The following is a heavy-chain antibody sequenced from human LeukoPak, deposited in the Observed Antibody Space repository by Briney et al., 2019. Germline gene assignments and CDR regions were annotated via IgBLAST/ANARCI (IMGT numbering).Heavy chain of an antibody. Sequence: TSETLSLTCTVSGGSISSGSYYWSWIRQPAGKGLEWIGRIYTSGSTNYNPSLKSRVTISVDTSKNQFSLKLSSVTAADTAVYYCARALGAFDIWGQGTMVTVSS. V-gene: IGHV4-61*02. CDR2: IYTSGST. CDR1: GGSISSGSYY. J-gene: IGHJ3*02. CDR3: ARALGAFDI.